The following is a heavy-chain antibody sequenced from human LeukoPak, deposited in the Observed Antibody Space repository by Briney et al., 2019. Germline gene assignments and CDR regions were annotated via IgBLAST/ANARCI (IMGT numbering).Heavy chain of an antibody. D-gene: IGHD3-10*01. CDR1: GFTFSTYG. CDR2: ISGSGGST. CDR3: ANLKVGAATDAFDI. V-gene: IGHV3-23*01. J-gene: IGHJ3*02. Sequence: GGSLRLSCAASGFTFSTYGMSWVRQAPGKRLEWVSTISGSGGSTYYADSVKGRFTISRDNVKKTLSLQMNSLRAEDTAVYYCANLKVGAATDAFDIWGQGTMVTVSS.